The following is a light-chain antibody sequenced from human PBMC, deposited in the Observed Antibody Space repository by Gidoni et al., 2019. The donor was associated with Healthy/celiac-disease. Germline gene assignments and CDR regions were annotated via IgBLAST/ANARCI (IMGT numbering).Light chain of an antibody. CDR1: QSMSSY. Sequence: IQMTQSPSSLSASVGDRVTITCRASQSMSSYLNWYQQKPGKAPKLLIDAASSLQSGVPSRFSGSGSGTDFTLTISSLQPEDFATYYCQQSYSTSWTFGQGTKVEIK. CDR3: QQSYSTSWT. CDR2: AAS. J-gene: IGKJ1*01. V-gene: IGKV1-39*01.